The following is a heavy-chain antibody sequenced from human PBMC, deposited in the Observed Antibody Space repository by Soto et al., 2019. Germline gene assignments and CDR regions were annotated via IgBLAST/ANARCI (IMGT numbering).Heavy chain of an antibody. CDR2: IKQDGSEK. CDR1: GFTFSEYW. Sequence: GGSLRLSCAASGFTFSEYWMSWVRQSPGKGLEWVANIKQDGSEKYYVVSVKGRFTISRDNAKQSLYLQLNSLRAEDTAVYYCARDPDSWGQGTLVTVSS. J-gene: IGHJ5*01. CDR3: ARDPDS. V-gene: IGHV3-7*05.